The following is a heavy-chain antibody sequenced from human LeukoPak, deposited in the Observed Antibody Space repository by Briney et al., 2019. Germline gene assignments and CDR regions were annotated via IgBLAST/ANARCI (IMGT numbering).Heavy chain of an antibody. CDR1: GYTFTDYY. CDR2: INPNSGGT. CDR3: ARVGITGTSSFDY. Sequence: ASVKVSCKASGYTFTDYYMHWVEPAAGQGLEWMGWINPNSGGTNYAQKFQGRLTMTRDTSISTAYMELSRLRSDDPAVYYCARVGITGTSSFDYWGQGTLVTVSS. V-gene: IGHV1-2*02. D-gene: IGHD1-20*01. J-gene: IGHJ4*02.